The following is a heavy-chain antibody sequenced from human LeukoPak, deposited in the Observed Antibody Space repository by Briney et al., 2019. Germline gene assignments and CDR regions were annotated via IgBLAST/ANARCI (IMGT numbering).Heavy chain of an antibody. J-gene: IGHJ3*02. CDR3: GIFGVVLDGTDI. CDR1: GXSLSGYY. Sequence: PSETLSLAWAVHGXSLSGYYRSWIRQPPGKGLESIGEINHSGSTNYNPSLKSRVTISVDTSKNQFSLKLRSVTAADTAVYYCGIFGVVLDGTDIWGQGTMVTVSS. CDR2: INHSGST. D-gene: IGHD3-3*01. V-gene: IGHV4-34*01.